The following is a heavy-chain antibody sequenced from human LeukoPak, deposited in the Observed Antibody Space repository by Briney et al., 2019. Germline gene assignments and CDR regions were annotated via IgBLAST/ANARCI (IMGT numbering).Heavy chain of an antibody. CDR1: GFTFGGYG. Sequence: GGSLRLSCAGSGFTFGGYGMHWVRQTPGKGLEWVAVISYDGSRAFYADSVKGRFTISRDNSKNTMSVQMDDLRDEDTAVYYCTRYNNDHFDYWGQGTLVTVPS. J-gene: IGHJ4*02. CDR2: ISYDGSRA. CDR3: TRYNNDHFDY. D-gene: IGHD1-14*01. V-gene: IGHV3-33*01.